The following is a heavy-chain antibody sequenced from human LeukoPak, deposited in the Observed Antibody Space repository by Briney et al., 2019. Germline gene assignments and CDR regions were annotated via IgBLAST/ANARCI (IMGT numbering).Heavy chain of an antibody. D-gene: IGHD1-1*01. J-gene: IGHJ4*02. Sequence: SEPLSLPCTVSGDSVSSYYWNWIRQPPGKGPEWIGYIHQSGSTNNNPSLRSRVTMSVDTSRNQFSLDLISVTAADTAVYYCARWNDGNHHFDCWGEGTLVTVSS. CDR3: ARWNDGNHHFDC. V-gene: IGHV4-59*02. CDR2: IHQSGST. CDR1: GDSVSSYY.